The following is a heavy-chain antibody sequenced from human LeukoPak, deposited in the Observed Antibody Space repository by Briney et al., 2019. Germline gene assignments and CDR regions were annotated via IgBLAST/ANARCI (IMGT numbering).Heavy chain of an antibody. CDR1: GLTFSNYW. J-gene: IGHJ4*02. D-gene: IGHD5-24*01. V-gene: IGHV3-7*01. CDR3: ARTYRNGDKFCSVY. Sequence: PGGSLRLSCAAPGLTFSNYWINWVRQAPGKGLEWVANINQDGSEKYYVDSVKGRFTISRDNAKDSLYLQMSSLRAEDTAVYYCARTYRNGDKFCSVYWGQGTLVTVSS. CDR2: INQDGSEK.